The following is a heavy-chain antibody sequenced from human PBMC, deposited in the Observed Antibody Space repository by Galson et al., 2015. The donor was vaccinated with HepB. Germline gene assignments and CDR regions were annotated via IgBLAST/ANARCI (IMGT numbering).Heavy chain of an antibody. Sequence: SCKASGGSFSSFAISWVRQAPGQGLEWMGGIMPVFAIVNYAQKFQDRVTITADTSTRTTTAYMELSSLTSDDTAVYYCARGMGDGNNLVRYYYCGLDVWGQGTTVTVSS. D-gene: IGHD5-24*01. CDR3: ARGMGDGNNLVRYYYCGLDV. CDR2: IMPVFAIV. J-gene: IGHJ6*02. V-gene: IGHV1-69*17. CDR1: GGSFSSFA.